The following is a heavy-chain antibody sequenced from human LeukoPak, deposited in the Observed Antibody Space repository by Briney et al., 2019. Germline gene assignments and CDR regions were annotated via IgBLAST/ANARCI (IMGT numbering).Heavy chain of an antibody. CDR3: ARLTVIGRLSTYGSGSYYSARGFDY. V-gene: IGHV4-34*01. Sequence: GSLRLSCAASGFTFSSYWMSWIRQPPGKGLEWIGEINHSGSTNYNPSLKSRVTISVDTSKNQFSLKLSSVTAADTAAYYCARLTVIGRLSTYGSGSYYSARGFDYWGQGTLVTVSS. CDR1: GFTFSSYW. CDR2: INHSGST. D-gene: IGHD3-10*01. J-gene: IGHJ4*02.